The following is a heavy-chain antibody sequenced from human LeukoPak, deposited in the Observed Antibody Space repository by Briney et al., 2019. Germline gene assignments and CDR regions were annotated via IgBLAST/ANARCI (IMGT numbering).Heavy chain of an antibody. V-gene: IGHV4-59*12. CDR2: IYYSGST. Sequence: SETLSLTCTVSGGSISSYYWSWIRQPPGKGLEWIGYIYYSGSTYYNPSLKSRVTISVDTSKNQFSLKLSSVTAADTAVYYCARSYDDSSGYYYFAGVHPSYYFDYWGQGTLVTVSS. J-gene: IGHJ4*02. CDR3: ARSYDDSSGYYYFAGVHPSYYFDY. D-gene: IGHD3-22*01. CDR1: GGSISSYY.